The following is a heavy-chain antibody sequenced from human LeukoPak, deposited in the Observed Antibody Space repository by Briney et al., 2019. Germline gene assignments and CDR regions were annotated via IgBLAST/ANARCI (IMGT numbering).Heavy chain of an antibody. CDR2: MSYDGSNK. D-gene: IGHD3-9*01. CDR1: GFTFSLYG. J-gene: IGHJ2*01. CDR3: AKVPTRNFDWTPDVGYFDL. Sequence: GGSLRLSCAASGFTFSLYGMHWVRQAPGKGLEWVAIMSYDGSNKNYADSVKGRFTISRDNSKNTLYLQMNSLRAEDTAVYYCAKVPTRNFDWTPDVGYFDLWGRGTLVTVSS. V-gene: IGHV3-30*18.